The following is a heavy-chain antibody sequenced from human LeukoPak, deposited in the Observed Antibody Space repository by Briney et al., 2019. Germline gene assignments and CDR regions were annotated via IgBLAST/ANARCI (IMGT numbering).Heavy chain of an antibody. CDR1: GGSISSYY. J-gene: IGHJ6*03. CDR2: IYDSGST. V-gene: IGHV4-59*01. D-gene: IGHD2-2*01. CDR3: ARAKFCSSTSCDALYYMDV. Sequence: PSETLSLTCTVSGGSISSYYWSWIRQPPGKGLEWIGYIYDSGSTNYNPSLKSRVTISVDTSKNQFSLKLSSVTAADTAVYYCARAKFCSSTSCDALYYMDVWGKGTTVTVSS.